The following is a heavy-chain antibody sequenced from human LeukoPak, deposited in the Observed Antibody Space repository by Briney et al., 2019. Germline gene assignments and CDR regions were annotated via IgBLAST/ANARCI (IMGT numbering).Heavy chain of an antibody. J-gene: IGHJ6*03. Sequence: GSLRLSCADSGFTFSNYNMNWVRQAPGKAMEWVSSITSSGTYTFYADSVKGRFTISRDNAKNSLYLQMDSLGPEDTAVYYCARDPYSGNYGTYYYYYMDVWGKGTTVTISS. CDR2: ITSSGTYT. V-gene: IGHV3-21*01. CDR1: GFTFSNYN. CDR3: ARDPYSGNYGTYYYYYMDV. D-gene: IGHD1-26*01.